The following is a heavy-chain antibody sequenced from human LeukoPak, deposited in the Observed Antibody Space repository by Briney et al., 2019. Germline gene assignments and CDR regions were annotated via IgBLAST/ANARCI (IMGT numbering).Heavy chain of an antibody. Sequence: GGSLRLSCAASGFTFSHYYMIWIRQAPGKGLEWVSYISSSSSYTNYADSVKGRFTIYRDNAKNSLYLQMNSLRVEDTAVYYCAKEAAAAHLDFWGQGALVTVSS. D-gene: IGHD6-13*01. CDR3: AKEAAAAHLDF. J-gene: IGHJ4*02. CDR1: GFTFSHYY. CDR2: ISSSSSYT. V-gene: IGHV3-11*05.